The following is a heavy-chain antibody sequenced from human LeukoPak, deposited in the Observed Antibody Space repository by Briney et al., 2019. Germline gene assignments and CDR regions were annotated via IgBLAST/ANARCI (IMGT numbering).Heavy chain of an antibody. CDR1: GGSISSYY. D-gene: IGHD2-15*01. J-gene: IGHJ4*02. CDR3: AREGTIVVVPAPYFDY. CDR2: IYTSGST. V-gene: IGHV4-4*08. Sequence: SEALSLTCTVSGGSISSYYWSWIRQPPGKGLEWIGYIYTSGSTNYNPSLKSRVTISVDTSKNQFSLKLSSVTAAVTAVYYCAREGTIVVVPAPYFDYWGQGTLVTVSS.